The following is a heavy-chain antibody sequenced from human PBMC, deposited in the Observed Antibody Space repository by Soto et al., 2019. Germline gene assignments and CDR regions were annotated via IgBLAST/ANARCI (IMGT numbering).Heavy chain of an antibody. J-gene: IGHJ5*02. Sequence: EVQLVESGGGLVQPGGSLRLSCAASGFTFSSYSMNWVRQAPGKGLEWVSFISSSSSPIYYADSVKGRVTISRDNAKNSQYLQMNSLRAEDTALYYCASRPAILRGYGWFDPWGQGTLVTVSS. CDR3: ASRPAILRGYGWFDP. D-gene: IGHD5-12*01. CDR2: ISSSSSPI. V-gene: IGHV3-48*01. CDR1: GFTFSSYS.